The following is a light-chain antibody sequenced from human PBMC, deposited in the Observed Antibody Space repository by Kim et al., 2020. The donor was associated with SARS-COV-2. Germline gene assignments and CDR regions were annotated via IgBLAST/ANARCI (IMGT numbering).Light chain of an antibody. Sequence: EIVMTQSPATLSVSPGERVTLSCRASQSVDSNLAWYQQKPGQAPRLLIYGASTRATDIPARFSGSGSGIEFTLIISSLQSEDFAVYYCQQYSHWPPYTFGQGTKVDIK. CDR1: QSVDSN. CDR3: QQYSHWPPYT. J-gene: IGKJ2*01. CDR2: GAS. V-gene: IGKV3-15*01.